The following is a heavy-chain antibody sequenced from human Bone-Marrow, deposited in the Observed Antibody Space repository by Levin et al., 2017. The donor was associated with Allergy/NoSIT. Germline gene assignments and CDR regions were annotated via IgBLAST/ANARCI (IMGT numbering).Heavy chain of an antibody. J-gene: IGHJ6*02. Sequence: PSETLSLTCTVTGGSISSYYWSWIRQPPGKGLEWIGYVYYSGSTKYNPSLKSRVSISLDNSKTQFSLKVDSVTAADTAVYYCARETRSGRGYGLDVWGHGTTVTVSS. CDR3: ARETRSGRGYGLDV. D-gene: IGHD3-10*01. V-gene: IGHV4-59*01. CDR1: GGSISSYY. CDR2: VYYSGST.